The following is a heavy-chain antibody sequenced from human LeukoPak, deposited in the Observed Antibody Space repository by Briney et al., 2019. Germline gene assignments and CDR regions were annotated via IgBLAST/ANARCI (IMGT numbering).Heavy chain of an antibody. CDR1: GYTFTSYY. D-gene: IGHD3-3*01. CDR2: FNPSGGST. J-gene: IGHJ3*02. Sequence: ASGKVSCKAFGYTFTSYYMHWVRRPPGQGLEWMGIFNPSGGSTSYAQKFQGRVTMTRDTSTSTVYMELSSLRSEDTAVYYCARDQGDLFGVATYAFDIWGQGTMVTVSS. CDR3: ARDQGDLFGVATYAFDI. V-gene: IGHV1-46*01.